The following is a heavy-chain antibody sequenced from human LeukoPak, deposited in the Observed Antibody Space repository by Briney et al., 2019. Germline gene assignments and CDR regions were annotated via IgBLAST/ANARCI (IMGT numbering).Heavy chain of an antibody. CDR3: ATNWGYCSGGSCYSLWFDP. Sequence: SETLSLTCTVSGGSISSYYWSRIRQPPGKGLEWIGYIYYSGSTNYNPSLKSRVTISVDTSKNQFSLKLSSVTAADTAVYYCATNWGYCSGGSCYSLWFDPWGQGTLVTVSS. CDR2: IYYSGST. D-gene: IGHD2-15*01. J-gene: IGHJ5*02. CDR1: GGSISSYY. V-gene: IGHV4-59*01.